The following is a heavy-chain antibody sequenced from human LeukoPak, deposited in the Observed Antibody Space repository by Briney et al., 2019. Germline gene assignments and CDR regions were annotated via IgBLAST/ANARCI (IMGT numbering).Heavy chain of an antibody. J-gene: IGHJ4*02. D-gene: IGHD6-19*01. Sequence: GGSLRLSCAASGFSFSVYEMHWVRQAPGKGLEWISDISSSGTTTYYADSVKGRFTISRDNTKNSLYLQMNRLRVEDTAIYYCTTPTVASNFDYWGQGTLVTVSS. CDR2: ISSSGTTT. CDR3: TTPTVASNFDY. CDR1: GFSFSVYE. V-gene: IGHV3-48*03.